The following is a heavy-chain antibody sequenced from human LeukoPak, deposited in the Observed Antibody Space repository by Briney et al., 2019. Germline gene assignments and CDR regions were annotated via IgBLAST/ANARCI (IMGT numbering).Heavy chain of an antibody. CDR2: ISNDGSNK. CDR1: GFTFSSYG. D-gene: IGHD2/OR15-2a*01. J-gene: IGHJ6*02. Sequence: GGSLRLSCAGSGFTFSSYGMHWVRQAPGKGLEWVALISNDGSNKNYADSVKGRFTISRDNSKNTLYLQMNSLRVEDTAVYYCASHSSMDVWGQGTTVTVSS. CDR3: ASHSSMDV. V-gene: IGHV3-30*03.